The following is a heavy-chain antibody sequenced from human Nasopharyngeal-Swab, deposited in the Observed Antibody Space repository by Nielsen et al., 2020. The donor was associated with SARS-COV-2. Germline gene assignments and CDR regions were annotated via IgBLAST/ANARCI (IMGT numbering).Heavy chain of an antibody. J-gene: IGHJ6*02. V-gene: IGHV4-59*01. D-gene: IGHD4-17*01. Sequence: GSLRLSCTVSGGSISSYYWSWIRQPPGKGLEWIGYIYYSGSTNYNPSLKSRVTISVDTSKNQFSLKLSSVTAADTAVYYCAREVTNYGMDVWGQGTTVTVSS. CDR2: IYYSGST. CDR1: GGSISSYY. CDR3: AREVTNYGMDV.